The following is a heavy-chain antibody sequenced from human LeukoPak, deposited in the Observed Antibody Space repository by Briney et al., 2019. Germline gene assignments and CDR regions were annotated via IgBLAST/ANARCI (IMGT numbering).Heavy chain of an antibody. CDR2: ISSTSSYT. J-gene: IGHJ4*02. CDR3: AKDKRTGYSYGSFDY. CDR1: GFTFSTYS. Sequence: PGGSLRLSCAASGFTFSTYSMNWVRQAPGKGLEWVSSISSTSSYTHYADSVKGRFTISRDNSKNTLYLQMNSLRAEDTAVYYCAKDKRTGYSYGSFDYWGQGALVTVSS. V-gene: IGHV3-21*04. D-gene: IGHD5-18*01.